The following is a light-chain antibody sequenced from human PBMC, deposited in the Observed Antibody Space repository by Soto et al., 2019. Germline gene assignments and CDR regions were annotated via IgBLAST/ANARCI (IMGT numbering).Light chain of an antibody. CDR2: DNF. V-gene: IGLV1-40*01. Sequence: QSVLTQPPSVSGAPGQRVTISCTGSSSNIGAGYDVHWYQQLPGTAPKLLIYDNFNRPSGVTDRFSGSKSGTSASLAITGLQSEDEADYYCQSYDSSLSGYVFGTGPKLTVL. CDR3: QSYDSSLSGYV. J-gene: IGLJ1*01. CDR1: SSNIGAGYD.